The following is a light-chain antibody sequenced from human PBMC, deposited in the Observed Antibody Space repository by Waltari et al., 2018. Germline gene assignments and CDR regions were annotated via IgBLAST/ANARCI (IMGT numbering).Light chain of an antibody. Sequence: SVLTQPPSASGTPGQRVTISCSGISSNIGGNSVNWYQHLPGTAPKLLFDATNHRPSGVPDRFSASMSGTSASLAISGLQSEDEADYYCAAWDASLFGPWVFGGGTRLTVL. J-gene: IGLJ3*02. V-gene: IGLV1-44*01. CDR2: ATN. CDR3: AAWDASLFGPWV. CDR1: SSNIGGNS.